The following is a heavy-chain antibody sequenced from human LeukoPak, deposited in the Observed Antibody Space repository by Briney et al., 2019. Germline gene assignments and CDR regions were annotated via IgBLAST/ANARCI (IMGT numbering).Heavy chain of an antibody. D-gene: IGHD4-17*01. Sequence: GGSLRLSGAASTFTFISYAMSWVHQAPGKGLDGVSALSAGADSTYYADSVQGRFTISRDNSKNTLFLQMSDLRAEDTAVYFCARGAYGDYDSWGQGTLVTVSS. J-gene: IGHJ5*01. CDR3: ARGAYGDYDS. CDR2: LSAGADST. CDR1: TFTFISYA. V-gene: IGHV3-23*01.